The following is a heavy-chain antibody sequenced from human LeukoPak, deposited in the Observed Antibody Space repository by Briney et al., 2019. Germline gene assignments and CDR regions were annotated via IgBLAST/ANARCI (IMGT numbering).Heavy chain of an antibody. V-gene: IGHV6-1*01. D-gene: IGHD5-18*01. CDR1: GDSVSSNSAA. Sequence: SQTLSLTCAISGDSVSSNSAAWNWIRQSPSRGLEWLGRTYYRSKWYNDYPVSVKSRITINPVTSKNQFSLQLNSVTPEDTAVYFRARATTMGAYYFDYWDQGTLVTVSS. J-gene: IGHJ4*02. CDR2: TYYRSKWYN. CDR3: ARATTMGAYYFDY.